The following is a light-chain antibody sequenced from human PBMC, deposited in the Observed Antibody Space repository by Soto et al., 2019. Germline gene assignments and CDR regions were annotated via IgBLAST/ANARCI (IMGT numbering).Light chain of an antibody. Sequence: QSVLTQPRSVSGSPGQSVTISCTGTSSDFGGYNYVSWYQHHPGKAPKPMIYDVSERPSGVPDRLYGSKSGSTACVPISGLRVEDEDDYYCCSYAGTFYVFGTGTKVTVL. V-gene: IGLV2-11*01. CDR2: DVS. CDR3: CSYAGTFYV. CDR1: SSDFGGYNY. J-gene: IGLJ1*01.